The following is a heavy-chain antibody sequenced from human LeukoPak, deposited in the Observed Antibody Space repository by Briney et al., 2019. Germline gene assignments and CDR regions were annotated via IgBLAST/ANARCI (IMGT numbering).Heavy chain of an antibody. CDR1: GFTFSSYE. D-gene: IGHD3-10*01. Sequence: PGGSLRLSCAASGFTFSSYEMNWVRQAPGKGLEWVSYISSSGSTIYYADSVKGRFTISRDNAKNSLYLQMNSLRAEDTAVYYCVRGNYYGSGSLRFDYWGQGTLVTVSS. J-gene: IGHJ4*02. V-gene: IGHV3-48*03. CDR2: ISSSGSTI. CDR3: VRGNYYGSGSLRFDY.